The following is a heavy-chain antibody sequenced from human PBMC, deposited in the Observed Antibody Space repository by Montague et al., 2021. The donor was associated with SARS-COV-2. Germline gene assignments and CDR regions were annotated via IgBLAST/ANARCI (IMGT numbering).Heavy chain of an antibody. CDR3: TRDRDYGDYLNWFNP. CDR1: GFTISSFW. Sequence: SLRLSCAASGFTISSFWMSWARQAPGKGLEWVANIRQDGSDKYYVDSVXGRFTISRDNAKNSLYLQMSSLRAEDTGVYYCTRDRDYGDYLNWFNPWGQGTLVTVSS. J-gene: IGHJ5*02. CDR2: IRQDGSDK. V-gene: IGHV3-7*01. D-gene: IGHD4-17*01.